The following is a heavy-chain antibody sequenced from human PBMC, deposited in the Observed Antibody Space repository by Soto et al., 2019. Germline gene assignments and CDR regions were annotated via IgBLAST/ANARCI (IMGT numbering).Heavy chain of an antibody. CDR2: ISYDGSNK. CDR3: AKEMRRTFGVVPLTLDY. D-gene: IGHD3-3*01. V-gene: IGHV3-30*18. Sequence: GGSLRLSCAASGFTFSSYGMHWVRQAPGKGLEWVAVISYDGSNKYYADSVKGRFTISRDNSKNTLYLQMNSLRAEDTAVYYCAKEMRRTFGVVPLTLDYWGQGTLVTVSS. CDR1: GFTFSSYG. J-gene: IGHJ4*02.